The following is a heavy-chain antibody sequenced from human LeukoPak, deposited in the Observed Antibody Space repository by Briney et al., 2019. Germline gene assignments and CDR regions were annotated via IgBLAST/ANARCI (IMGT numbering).Heavy chain of an antibody. CDR3: AREGGYGPGRRWFDP. CDR2: ISSSSSYT. D-gene: IGHD3-10*01. CDR1: GFTFSDYY. V-gene: IGHV3-11*05. Sequence: GGSLRLSCAASGFTFSDYYMTWIRQAPGKGLEWVSYISSSSSYTEYADSVKGRFTISRDNAKNSVYLQMNSLRADDTAVYYCAREGGYGPGRRWFDPWGQGTLVTVSS. J-gene: IGHJ5*02.